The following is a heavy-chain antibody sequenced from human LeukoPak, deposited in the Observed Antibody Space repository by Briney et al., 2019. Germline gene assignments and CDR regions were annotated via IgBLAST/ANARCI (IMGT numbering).Heavy chain of an antibody. Sequence: GGSLRLSCAASGFTFSSYAMYWVRQAPGKGLEWVAVISYDGGNKYYADSMKGRFTISRDNSKNTLYLQMNSLRADDTAVYYCARDYCSGSSCYSGGYWGQGTLVTVSS. CDR3: ARDYCSGSSCYSGGY. V-gene: IGHV3-30-3*01. J-gene: IGHJ4*02. CDR2: ISYDGGNK. D-gene: IGHD2-15*01. CDR1: GFTFSSYA.